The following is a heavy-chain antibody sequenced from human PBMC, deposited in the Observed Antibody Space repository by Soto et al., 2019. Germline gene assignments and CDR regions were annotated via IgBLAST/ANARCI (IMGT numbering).Heavy chain of an antibody. CDR1: RFIFSNYV. V-gene: IGHV3-23*01. Sequence: EVQLLESGGGLVQPGGSLRLSCAASRFIFSNYVMNWVRQAPGKGLEWVSVISGGGARTDYADSVKGRFTVPRDNSENTLDLQMTSLRAEDTAIYYCARGGSDSSAPLDYWGRGTLVTVFS. CDR2: ISGGGART. J-gene: IGHJ4*02. CDR3: ARGGSDSSAPLDY. D-gene: IGHD3-22*01.